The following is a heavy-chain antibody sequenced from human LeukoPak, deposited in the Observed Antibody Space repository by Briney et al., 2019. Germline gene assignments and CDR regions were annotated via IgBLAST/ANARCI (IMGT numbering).Heavy chain of an antibody. J-gene: IGHJ5*02. V-gene: IGHV1-2*02. CDR2: INPNSGGT. D-gene: IGHD2-15*01. Sequence: ASVKVSCKASGYTFTGYYMHWVRQAPGQGLEWMGWINPNSGGTNYAQKFQGRVTMTRDTSISTAYMELSRPRSDNTAVYYCARVLGYCSGGSCYAGGLNPNWFDPWGQGTLVTVSS. CDR1: GYTFTGYY. CDR3: ARVLGYCSGGSCYAGGLNPNWFDP.